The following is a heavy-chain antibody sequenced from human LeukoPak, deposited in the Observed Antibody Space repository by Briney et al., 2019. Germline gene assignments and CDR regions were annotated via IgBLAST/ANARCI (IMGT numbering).Heavy chain of an antibody. J-gene: IGHJ3*02. D-gene: IGHD4-17*01. CDR1: GASISGYY. CDR2: VSYSGST. Sequence: SETLSLTCTVSGASISGYYWSWIRQPPEKRLEWIGYVSYSGSTKYIPSLRSRLTLSVDTSKNQISLKLSSVTAADTAVYYCARAFPYGDYGVTDAFDIWGQGTMVPVSS. V-gene: IGHV4-59*01. CDR3: ARAFPYGDYGVTDAFDI.